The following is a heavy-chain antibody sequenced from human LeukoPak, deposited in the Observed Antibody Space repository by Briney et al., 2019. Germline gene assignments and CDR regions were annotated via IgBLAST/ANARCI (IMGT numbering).Heavy chain of an antibody. J-gene: IGHJ4*02. CDR3: AREYSRSVVAGSRPDL. Sequence: PSETLAPTCSVSGGSISSSSYHWGWIRQSPERGLEWIGSMYYRGTTYENPSLKSRLTLSIDTSNNEFSLKLTSVTAADTAVYYCAREYSRSVVAGSRPDLWGEGLLVTVSS. V-gene: IGHV4-39*02. D-gene: IGHD2-21*01. CDR2: MYYRGTT. CDR1: GGSISSSSYH.